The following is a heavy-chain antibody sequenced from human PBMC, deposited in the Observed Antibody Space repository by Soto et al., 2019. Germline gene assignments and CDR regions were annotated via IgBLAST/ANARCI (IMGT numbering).Heavy chain of an antibody. V-gene: IGHV3-30-3*01. CDR3: ASEGVVERSDYYYGMDV. Sequence: GGSLRLSCAASGFTFSSYAMHWVRQAPGKGLEWVAVISYDGSNKYYADSVKGRFTISRDNSKNTLFLQMNSLRAEDTAVYYCASEGVVERSDYYYGMDVWGQGTTVTVSS. CDR1: GFTFSSYA. J-gene: IGHJ6*02. CDR2: ISYDGSNK. D-gene: IGHD2-15*01.